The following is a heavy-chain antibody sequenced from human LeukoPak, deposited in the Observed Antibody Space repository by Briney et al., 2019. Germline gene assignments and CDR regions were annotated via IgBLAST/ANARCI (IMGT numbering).Heavy chain of an antibody. J-gene: IGHJ4*02. Sequence: GGSLRLSCAASGFTFSNYWMHWVRQAPGKGLVWVSRLSSDGRDPSYTDSVKGRFTISRDNAKNTLYMQMNSLRVEGTAVYYCSRGVYEEDVNYWGQGTLVTVSS. V-gene: IGHV3-74*01. CDR3: SRGVYEEDVNY. D-gene: IGHD6-13*01. CDR2: LSSDGRDP. CDR1: GFTFSNYW.